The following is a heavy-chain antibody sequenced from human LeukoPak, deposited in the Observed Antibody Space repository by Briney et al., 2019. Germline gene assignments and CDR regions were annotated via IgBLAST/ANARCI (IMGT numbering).Heavy chain of an antibody. V-gene: IGHV4-34*01. CDR2: IDHSGST. CDR1: GGSFSGYY. CDR3: ARDPPRYSGSYSGAFDI. Sequence: PSETLSLTCAVYGGSFSGYYWSWIRQPPGKGLEWIGEIDHSGSTNYNPSLKSRVTISVDTSKNQFSLKLSSVTAADTAVYYCARDPPRYSGSYSGAFDIWGQGIMVTVSS. J-gene: IGHJ3*02. D-gene: IGHD1-26*01.